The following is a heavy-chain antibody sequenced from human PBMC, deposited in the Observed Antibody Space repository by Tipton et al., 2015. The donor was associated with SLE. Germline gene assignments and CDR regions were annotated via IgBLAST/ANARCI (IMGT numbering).Heavy chain of an antibody. V-gene: IGHV4-38-2*02. Sequence: TLSLTCTVSGYSISSGYYWGWIRQPPGKGLEWIGSIYHSGSTYYNPSLKSRVTISVDTSKNQFSLKLSSVTAADTAVYYCARGYYDFWSGSSWWYFDLWGRGTLVTVSS. J-gene: IGHJ2*01. CDR1: GYSISSGYY. D-gene: IGHD3-3*01. CDR2: IYHSGST. CDR3: ARGYYDFWSGSSWWYFDL.